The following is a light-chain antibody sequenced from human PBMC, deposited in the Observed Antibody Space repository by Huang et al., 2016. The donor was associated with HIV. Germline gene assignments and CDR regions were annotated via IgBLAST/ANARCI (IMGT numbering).Light chain of an antibody. CDR3: QHYGTSPQT. Sequence: EIVLTQSPGTLSLSPGEGATLSCRASQSINNNYLAWFQQKPGQPPRLLIYVAPIRATGVPDRFTGSGSGTDFNLTISRLETEDFAMYFCQHYGTSPQTFGQGTKLEIK. J-gene: IGKJ2*01. CDR1: QSINNNY. CDR2: VAP. V-gene: IGKV3-20*01.